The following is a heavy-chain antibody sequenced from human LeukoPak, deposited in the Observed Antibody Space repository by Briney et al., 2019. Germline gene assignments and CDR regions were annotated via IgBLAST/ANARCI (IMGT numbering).Heavy chain of an antibody. V-gene: IGHV4-39*07. CDR3: VREYCSGTSCSSAFDY. D-gene: IGHD2-15*01. Sequence: SETLAFTCTVSGGSISSSGSYWGWIRQPPGKGLEWIESVHYSGNTYYNPSLRSRVSTSVDTSKNQFSLRLSSVTAADTAVYYCVREYCSGTSCSSAFDYWGQGTLVTVSS. CDR2: VHYSGNT. J-gene: IGHJ4*02. CDR1: GGSISSSGSY.